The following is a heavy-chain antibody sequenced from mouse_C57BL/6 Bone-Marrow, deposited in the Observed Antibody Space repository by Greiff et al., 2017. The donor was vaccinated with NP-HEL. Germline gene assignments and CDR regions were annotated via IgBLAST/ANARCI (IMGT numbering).Heavy chain of an antibody. J-gene: IGHJ2*01. CDR1: GYTFTSYG. CDR3: ARPHYYGSSYFDY. V-gene: IGHV1-81*01. Sequence: QVQLKESGAELARPGASVKLSCKASGYTFTSYGISWVKQRTGQGLEWIGEIYPRSGNTYYNEKFKGKATLTADKSSSTAYMELRSLTSEDSAVYFCARPHYYGSSYFDYWGKGTTLTVSS. D-gene: IGHD1-1*01. CDR2: IYPRSGNT.